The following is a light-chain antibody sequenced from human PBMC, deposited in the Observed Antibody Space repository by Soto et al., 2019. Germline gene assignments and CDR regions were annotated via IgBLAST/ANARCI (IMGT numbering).Light chain of an antibody. J-gene: IGKJ1*01. CDR3: QHYGRAPAPWT. Sequence: DIQMTQSPSSLSASVGDRVTITCRTSQYISNYLAWYQQKPGKVPKLLIYAASSLRSGVPSRFTASAFGTDFTLTISSLQPEDVATYYCQHYGRAPAPWTFGQGTKVDIK. V-gene: IGKV1-27*01. CDR2: AAS. CDR1: QYISNY.